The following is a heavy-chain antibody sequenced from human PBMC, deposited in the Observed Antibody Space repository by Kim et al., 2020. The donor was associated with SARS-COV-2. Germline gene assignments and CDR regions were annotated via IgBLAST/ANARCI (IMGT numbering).Heavy chain of an antibody. J-gene: IGHJ5*02. D-gene: IGHD2-21*02. CDR3: AKDHCGGDCSPNRWFDP. Sequence: VKGRFTIARDNTKNTLYLQMNSLRAEDTALYYCAKDHCGGDCSPNRWFDPWGQGTLVTVSS. V-gene: IGHV3-30*02.